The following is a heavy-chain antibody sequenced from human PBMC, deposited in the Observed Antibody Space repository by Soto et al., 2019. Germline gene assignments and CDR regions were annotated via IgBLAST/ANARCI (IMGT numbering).Heavy chain of an antibody. Sequence: QVHLVQSGAEVKKPGSSVKVSCEASGGSFYNYAVTWVRQAPGQGLEWVGSIIPIFDKPNFAQKFQGRLTINADKSTSIAYMELNNLTSGDTAVYYCARRTGLAARLASPAYYGLDVWGQGTTVTVSS. D-gene: IGHD6-6*01. CDR2: IIPIFDKP. CDR3: ARRTGLAARLASPAYYGLDV. CDR1: GGSFYNYA. V-gene: IGHV1-69*06. J-gene: IGHJ6*02.